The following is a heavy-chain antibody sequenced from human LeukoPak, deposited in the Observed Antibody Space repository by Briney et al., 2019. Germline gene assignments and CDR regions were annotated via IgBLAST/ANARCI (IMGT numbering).Heavy chain of an antibody. D-gene: IGHD3-10*01. Sequence: GESLKISCKGSGYSFTTNWIGWVRQMPGKGLEWMGIIYPGDSDTKYSPSFQGQVTISADKSINTAYLQWSSLKASDTAMYYCARLISMVRGVLVNFDYWGQGTLVTVSS. CDR2: IYPGDSDT. CDR3: ARLISMVRGVLVNFDY. CDR1: GYSFTTNW. V-gene: IGHV5-51*01. J-gene: IGHJ4*02.